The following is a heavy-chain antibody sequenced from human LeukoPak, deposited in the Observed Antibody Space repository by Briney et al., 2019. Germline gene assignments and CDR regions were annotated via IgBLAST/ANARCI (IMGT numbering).Heavy chain of an antibody. CDR1: DESFSGYF. V-gene: IGHV4-34*01. Sequence: SETLSLTCVVYDESFSGYFWSWIRQPPGKGLEWIGEINHSGSTNYNPSLKSRVTILVDASKNQFSLKLSSVTAADTAVYYCARSISPYYYGSGSYKPFDYWGQGTLVTVSS. CDR3: ARSISPYYYGSGSYKPFDY. CDR2: INHSGST. J-gene: IGHJ4*02. D-gene: IGHD3-10*01.